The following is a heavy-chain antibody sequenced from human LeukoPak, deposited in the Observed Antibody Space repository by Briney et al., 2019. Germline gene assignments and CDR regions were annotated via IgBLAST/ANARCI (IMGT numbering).Heavy chain of an antibody. Sequence: ASVKVSCKASGYTFTGCYMHWVRQAPGQGLEWMGWINPNSGGTNYAQKFQGRVTMTRDTSISTAYMELSRLRSDDTAVYYCARGKYYYGSGSLIDYWGQGTLVTVSP. J-gene: IGHJ4*02. D-gene: IGHD3-10*01. CDR2: INPNSGGT. V-gene: IGHV1-2*02. CDR3: ARGKYYYGSGSLIDY. CDR1: GYTFTGCY.